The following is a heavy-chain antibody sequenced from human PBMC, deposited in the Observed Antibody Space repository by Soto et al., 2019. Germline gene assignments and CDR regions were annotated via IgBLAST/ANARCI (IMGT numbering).Heavy chain of an antibody. D-gene: IGHD6-13*01. CDR3: AKDLADSSSFTLRGLLGMDV. V-gene: IGHV3-30*18. Sequence: QVQLVESGGGVVQPGRSLRLSCAASGFTFSSYGMHWVRQAPGKGLEWVAVISYDGSNKYYADSVKGRFTISRDNSKNTLYLQMNSLRAEDTAVYYCAKDLADSSSFTLRGLLGMDVWGQGTTVTVSS. J-gene: IGHJ6*02. CDR1: GFTFSSYG. CDR2: ISYDGSNK.